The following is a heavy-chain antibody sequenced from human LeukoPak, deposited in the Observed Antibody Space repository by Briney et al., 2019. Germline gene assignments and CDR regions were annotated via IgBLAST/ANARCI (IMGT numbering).Heavy chain of an antibody. CDR3: ARVYGLVITTTTWFDP. Sequence: PSGTLSLTCAVSGGSISSNNWWSWVRQPPGKGLEWIGEIFHGGNTNYNPSLMSRVTVLVDKSKNQFSLKLRSVTAADTAVYYCARVYGLVITTTTWFDPWGQGTLVTVSS. CDR1: GGSISSNNW. J-gene: IGHJ5*02. CDR2: IFHGGNT. D-gene: IGHD4/OR15-4a*01. V-gene: IGHV4-4*02.